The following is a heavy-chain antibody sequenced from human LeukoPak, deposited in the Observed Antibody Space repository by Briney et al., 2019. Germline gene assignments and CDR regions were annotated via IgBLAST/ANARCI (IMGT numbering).Heavy chain of an antibody. J-gene: IGHJ4*02. V-gene: IGHV4-4*07. Sequence: SETLSLTCTVSGGSISIYYWNWIRQPAGKGLEWIGRIYTSGNTNYNPSLKSRVTMSVDTSNNHLSLNLSSVTAADTALYYCARDGGGTGRPFDYWGQGTLVTVSS. CDR2: IYTSGNT. D-gene: IGHD1-26*01. CDR1: GGSISIYY. CDR3: ARDGGGTGRPFDY.